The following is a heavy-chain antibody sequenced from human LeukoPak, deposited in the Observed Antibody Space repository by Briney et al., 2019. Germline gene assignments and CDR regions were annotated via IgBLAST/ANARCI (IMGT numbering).Heavy chain of an antibody. J-gene: IGHJ5*02. D-gene: IGHD4-17*01. Sequence: SETLSLTCSVSSGSISGYYWSWIRQPPGKGLEWIGYIYYSGSTNYNPSLKSRVTISVDTSKNQFSLKLSSVTAADTAVYYCASTKVRKDWFDPWGQGTLVTVSS. CDR2: IYYSGST. V-gene: IGHV4-59*01. CDR3: ASTKVRKDWFDP. CDR1: SGSISGYY.